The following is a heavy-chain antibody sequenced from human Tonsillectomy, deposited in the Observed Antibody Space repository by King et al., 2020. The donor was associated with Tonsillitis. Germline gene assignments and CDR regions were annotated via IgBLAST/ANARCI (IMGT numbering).Heavy chain of an antibody. CDR3: ARGDYDLLTGYYLPYHLDY. D-gene: IGHD3-9*01. V-gene: IGHV1-2*02. Sequence: QLVQSGAEVKKPGASVRVSCKASGYTFNGYYIHWVRQAPGQGLEWMGWINPNSGDTNHAQRFQGRVAMTRDTSISTAYLELTRLRSDDTAVYYCARGDYDLLTGYYLPYHLDYWGQGTLLTAST. CDR1: GYTFNGYY. J-gene: IGHJ4*02. CDR2: INPNSGDT.